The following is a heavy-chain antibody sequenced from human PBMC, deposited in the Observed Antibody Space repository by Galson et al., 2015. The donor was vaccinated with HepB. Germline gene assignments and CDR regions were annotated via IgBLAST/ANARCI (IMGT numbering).Heavy chain of an antibody. V-gene: IGHV4-34*01. CDR1: GGSLGGHY. CDR2: VNHGGTT. CDR3: ARSRSGMYRLIYFDS. Sequence: ETLSLTCVVSGGSLGGHYWSWIRQSPGKGLQWLGEVNHGGTTKYNPSLQSRITVSIDTPKNLFSLTLKSVTAAVTALYYCARSRSGMYRLIYFDSWGQGTLVTVSS. D-gene: IGHD1-26*01. J-gene: IGHJ4*02.